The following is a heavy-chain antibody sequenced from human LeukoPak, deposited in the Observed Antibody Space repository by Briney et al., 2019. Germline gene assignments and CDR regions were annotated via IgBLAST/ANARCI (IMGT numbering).Heavy chain of an antibody. Sequence: ASVKVSCKASGYTFTSYGISWVRQAPGQGLEWMGWISAYNGNTNYAQKLQGRVTMTTDTSTSTAYMELSSLRSEDTAVYYCARDGPTPRPVGYFQHWGQGTLVTVSS. V-gene: IGHV1-18*01. CDR2: ISAYNGNT. D-gene: IGHD4-23*01. CDR3: ARDGPTPRPVGYFQH. J-gene: IGHJ1*01. CDR1: GYTFTSYG.